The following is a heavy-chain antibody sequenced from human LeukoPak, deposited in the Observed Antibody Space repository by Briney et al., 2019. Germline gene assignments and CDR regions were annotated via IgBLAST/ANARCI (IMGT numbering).Heavy chain of an antibody. CDR2: IWYDGSNK. Sequence: GRSLRLSCAASGFTFSTYGMHWVRQAPGKGLEWVAVIWYDGSNKYYADSVRGRFTISRDNFKNTLYLKMNSLRAEDTAVYYCARDLEIGSSSYYFDYWGQGTLVTVSS. V-gene: IGHV3-33*01. CDR1: GFTFSTYG. CDR3: ARDLEIGSSSYYFDY. D-gene: IGHD3-3*01. J-gene: IGHJ4*02.